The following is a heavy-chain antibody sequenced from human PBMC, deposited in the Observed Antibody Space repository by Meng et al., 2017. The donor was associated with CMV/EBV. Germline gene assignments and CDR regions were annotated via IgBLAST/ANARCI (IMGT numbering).Heavy chain of an antibody. J-gene: IGHJ5*01. CDR1: GGSISSSSYY. V-gene: IGHV4-39*07. CDR3: ARFKYCSSTSCYLRNWFDS. CDR2: IYYSGST. D-gene: IGHD2-2*01. Sequence: SETLSLTCTVSGGSISSSSYYWGWIRQPPGKGLEWIGSIYYSGSTYYNPSLKSRVTISVDTSKNQFSLKLSSVTAADTAVYYCARFKYCSSTSCYLRNWFDSWGQGTLVTVSS.